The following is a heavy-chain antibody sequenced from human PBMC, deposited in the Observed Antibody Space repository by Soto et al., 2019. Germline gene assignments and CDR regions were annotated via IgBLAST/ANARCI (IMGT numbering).Heavy chain of an antibody. J-gene: IGHJ6*02. Sequence: PGGSLRLSCAASGFTFSSYSIDWVRQAPGKGLEWVSYISSSSSTIYYADSVKGRFTISRDNAKNSLYLQMNSLRDEDTAVYYCARDLVVIMGGRGGEYYYYYGMDVWGQGTTVTVSS. D-gene: IGHD3-22*01. CDR2: ISSSSSTI. CDR1: GFTFSSYS. V-gene: IGHV3-48*02. CDR3: ARDLVVIMGGRGGEYYYYYGMDV.